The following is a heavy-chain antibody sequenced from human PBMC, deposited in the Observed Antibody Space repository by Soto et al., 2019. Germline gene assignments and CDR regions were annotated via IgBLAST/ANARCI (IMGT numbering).Heavy chain of an antibody. J-gene: IGHJ4*02. V-gene: IGHV3-21*01. D-gene: IGHD2-8*01. CDR2: ISSSSSYI. CDR3: ARATKIGY. CDR1: GFTFSSYS. Sequence: GESLKISCAASGFTFSSYSMNWVRQAPGKGLEWVSSISSSSSYIYYADSVKGRFTISRDNAKNSLYLQMNSLRAEDTAVYYCARATKIGYWGQGTLVTVSS.